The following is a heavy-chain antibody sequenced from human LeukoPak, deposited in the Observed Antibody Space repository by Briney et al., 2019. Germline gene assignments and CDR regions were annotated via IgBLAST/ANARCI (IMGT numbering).Heavy chain of an antibody. CDR2: ISSNGGST. D-gene: IGHD3-3*01. CDR3: ARGYDFWSGYYRYYYMDV. CDR1: GFTFSSYA. J-gene: IGHJ6*03. V-gene: IGHV3-64*01. Sequence: GGSLRLSCAASGFTFSSYAMHWVRQAPGKGLEYVSAISSNGGSTYYANSVKGRFTISGDNSKNTLYLQMGSLRAEDMAVYYCARGYDFWSGYYRYYYMDVWGKGTTVTVSS.